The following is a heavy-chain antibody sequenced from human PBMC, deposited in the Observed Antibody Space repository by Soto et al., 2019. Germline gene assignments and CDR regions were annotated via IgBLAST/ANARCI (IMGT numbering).Heavy chain of an antibody. V-gene: IGHV4-31*02. J-gene: IGHJ4*01. D-gene: IGHD1-1*01. CDR3: ARSQMATTGPYFDF. CDR2: VHDTGSS. CDR1: GGSISSGGYY. Sequence: SETLSLTXTVSGGSISSGGYYWTWIRQHPVRGLEWIGYVHDTGSSFYHPSLKSRVTISLETSKIQFSLNLRSVTAADTAVYYCARSQMATTGPYFDFWGHGTQVTVSS.